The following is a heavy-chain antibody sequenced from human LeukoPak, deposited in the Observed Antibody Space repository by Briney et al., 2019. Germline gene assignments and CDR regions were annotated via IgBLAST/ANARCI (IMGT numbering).Heavy chain of an antibody. CDR3: ARRRIVGSTDDAFDI. D-gene: IGHD1-26*01. V-gene: IGHV3-30-3*01. Sequence: GGSLRFSCTASGFTFSSYAMHWVRQAPGKGLEWAAVISSDGNTKYYADSVEGRFTISRDNSNNTLYLQMNSLGADDTAIYYCARRRIVGSTDDAFDIWGQGTMVTPSS. CDR1: GFTFSSYA. CDR2: ISSDGNTK. J-gene: IGHJ3*02.